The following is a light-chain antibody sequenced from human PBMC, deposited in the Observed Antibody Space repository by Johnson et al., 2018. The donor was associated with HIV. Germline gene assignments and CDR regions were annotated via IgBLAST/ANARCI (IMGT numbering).Light chain of an antibody. CDR3: GTWDTSLRVGF. CDR1: SSNIGNNY. Sequence: QSVLTQPPSVSAAPGQKVTISCSGSSSNIGNNYVSWYQQVPGTAPKLLIYDNNKRPSGIPDRFSGSKSGTSATLDISGLQTGDEADYYCGTWDTSLRVGFFGTGTKVTVL. V-gene: IGLV1-51*01. CDR2: DNN. J-gene: IGLJ1*01.